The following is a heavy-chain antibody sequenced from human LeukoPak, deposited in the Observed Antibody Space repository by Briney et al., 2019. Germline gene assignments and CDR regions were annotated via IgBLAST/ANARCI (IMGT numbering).Heavy chain of an antibody. J-gene: IGHJ4*02. CDR2: IYNGDMT. D-gene: IGHD6-13*01. CDR3: AKEAYSSSWYYFDY. CDR1: GLTVSSNY. Sequence: GGSLRLSCAASGLTVSSNYMSWVRQAPGKGLEWLSVIYNGDMTYYADSVKGRFTISRDNSKNTLYLQMNNLRAEDTAVYYCAKEAYSSSWYYFDYWGQGTLVTVSS. V-gene: IGHV3-66*01.